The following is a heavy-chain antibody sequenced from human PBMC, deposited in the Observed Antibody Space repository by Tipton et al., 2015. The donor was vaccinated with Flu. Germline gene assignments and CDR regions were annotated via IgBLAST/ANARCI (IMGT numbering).Heavy chain of an antibody. J-gene: IGHJ4*02. CDR1: GDSITSGSYY. V-gene: IGHV4-61*02. CDR3: ARAPPLVYGDFEN. CDR2: IYTTGTT. Sequence: LRLSCTVSGDSITSGSYYWNWIRQPAGKGLEWIGRIYTTGTTNYNPSLKRRVTMSVDSSKNLFSLSLTSVTAADPAVYYCARAPPLVYGDFENWGQGILVTVSS. D-gene: IGHD4-17*01.